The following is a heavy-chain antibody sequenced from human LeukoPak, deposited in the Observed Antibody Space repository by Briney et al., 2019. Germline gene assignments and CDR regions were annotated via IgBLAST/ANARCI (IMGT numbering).Heavy chain of an antibody. CDR1: GGSLSSYY. CDR2: VYTSGNT. V-gene: IGHV4-4*07. J-gene: IGHJ3*02. Sequence: SETLSLTCTVSGGSLSSYYWSWIRQPAGKGLEWIGRVYTSGNTNYNPPLKSRVIMSVDKSKNQFSLKLSSVTAADTAVYYCARVMYYYDSSGYYSTDAFDIWGQGTMVTVSS. D-gene: IGHD3-22*01. CDR3: ARVMYYYDSSGYYSTDAFDI.